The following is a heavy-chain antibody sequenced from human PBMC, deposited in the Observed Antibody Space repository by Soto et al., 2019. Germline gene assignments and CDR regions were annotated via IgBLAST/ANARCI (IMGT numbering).Heavy chain of an antibody. J-gene: IGHJ4*02. Sequence: SETLSLTCTVSGGSISNYYWSWIRQPAGKGLEWIGRVSISGSTNYTPSLKSRVTMSIDTSKNQFSLKLSSVTAADTAVYYCARETYGDPYFDYWGQGTLVTVS. D-gene: IGHD4-17*01. CDR1: GGSISNYY. CDR3: ARETYGDPYFDY. CDR2: VSISGST. V-gene: IGHV4-4*07.